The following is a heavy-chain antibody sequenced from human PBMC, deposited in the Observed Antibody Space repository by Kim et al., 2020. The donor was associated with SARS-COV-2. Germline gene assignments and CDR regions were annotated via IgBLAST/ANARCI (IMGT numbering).Heavy chain of an antibody. CDR2: IIPIFGTA. J-gene: IGHJ4*02. V-gene: IGHV1-69*13. CDR1: GGTFSSYA. CDR3: ASKGLRLLVLDY. Sequence: SVKVSCKASGGTFSSYAISWVRQAPGQGLEWMGGIIPIFGTANYSQKFQGRVTITADESTSTAYMELSSLRSEDTAVYYCASKGLRLLVLDYWGRGTVVTVSS. D-gene: IGHD3-16*01.